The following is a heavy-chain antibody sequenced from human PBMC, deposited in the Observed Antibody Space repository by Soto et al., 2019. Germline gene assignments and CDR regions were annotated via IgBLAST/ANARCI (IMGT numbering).Heavy chain of an antibody. J-gene: IGHJ4*02. D-gene: IGHD2-15*01. CDR3: ARAYSVTLPFDY. CDR1: GFTFSSYA. V-gene: IGHV3-48*03. Sequence: GGSLRLSCAASGFTFSSYAMNWVRQAPGKGLEWVSYISSSGTTIYYADSVKGRFTISRDNAKNSLYLQLTSLRAEDTAVYYCARAYSVTLPFDYWGQGTLVTVSS. CDR2: ISSSGTTI.